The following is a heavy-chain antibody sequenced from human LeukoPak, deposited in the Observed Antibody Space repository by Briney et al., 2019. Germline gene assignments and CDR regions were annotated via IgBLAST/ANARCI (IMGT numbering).Heavy chain of an antibody. CDR3: ARTLPNYYYGMDV. V-gene: IGHV1-2*02. CDR2: INPNSGDT. Sequence: ASVKVSCKASGYTFSGYCMHWVRQAPGQGLEWMGWINPNSGDTNYAQKFQGGVSMTRDTSINTAYMELSRLRSDDTSVYYCARTLPNYYYGMDVWGQGTTVTVSS. J-gene: IGHJ6*02. D-gene: IGHD1-26*01. CDR1: GYTFSGYC.